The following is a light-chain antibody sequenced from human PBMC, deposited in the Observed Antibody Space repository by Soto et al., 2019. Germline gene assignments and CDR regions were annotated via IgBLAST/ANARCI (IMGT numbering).Light chain of an antibody. V-gene: IGKV3-15*01. CDR1: QSVSSN. J-gene: IGKJ2*01. CDR3: QQYNNWPPYT. CDR2: GAS. Sequence: EIVMTQSPATLSVSPGERATLSCRASQSVSSNLAWYQQKPGQAPRLLIYGASTRATGIPARFSGSESGTEFTLTISSLQSEDVAVYYCQQYNNWPPYTFGQGTKLEI.